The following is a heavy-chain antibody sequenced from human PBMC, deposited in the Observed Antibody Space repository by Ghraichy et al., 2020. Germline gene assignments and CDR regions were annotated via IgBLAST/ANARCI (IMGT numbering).Heavy chain of an antibody. CDR3: ARHLSFIGARPGAFDI. CDR2: IYYNGST. Sequence: SETLSLTCTVSGGSISSSSYYWGWIRQPPGKGLEWIGSIYYNGSTYYNPALKSRVTISVDTSKNQFSLKLSSVTAADTAVYYCARHLSFIGARPGAFDIWSQGKMVTVSS. J-gene: IGHJ3*02. D-gene: IGHD6-6*01. CDR1: GGSISSSSYY. V-gene: IGHV4-39*01.